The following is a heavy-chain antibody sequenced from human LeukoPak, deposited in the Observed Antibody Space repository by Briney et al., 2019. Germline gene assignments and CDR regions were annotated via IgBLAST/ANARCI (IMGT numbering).Heavy chain of an antibody. V-gene: IGHV5-51*01. CDR2: IYPGDSDT. CDR1: GYSFTSYW. CDR3: ARRLTMIVVVGAGGYYFDY. Sequence: GESLKISCKGSGYSFTSYWIGWVRQMPGKGLEWMGIIYPGDSDTRYSPSFQGQVTISADKSISTAYLQWSSLKASDTAMYYCARRLTMIVVVGAGGYYFDYWGQGTLVTVSS. J-gene: IGHJ4*02. D-gene: IGHD3-22*01.